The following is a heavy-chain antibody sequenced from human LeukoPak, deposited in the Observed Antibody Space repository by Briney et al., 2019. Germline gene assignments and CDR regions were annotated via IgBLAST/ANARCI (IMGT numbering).Heavy chain of an antibody. CDR3: ARGKHRPPYSSGCLGY. J-gene: IGHJ4*02. D-gene: IGHD6-19*01. CDR1: GYTFTSYD. CDR2: MNPNSGNT. V-gene: IGHV1-8*01. Sequence: ASVKVSCKSSGYTFTSYDINWVRQATGQGLEWMGWMNPNSGNTGYAQRFQGRVTMTRNTSISTAYMELSSLRSEDTAVYYCARGKHRPPYSSGCLGYWGQGTLVTVSS.